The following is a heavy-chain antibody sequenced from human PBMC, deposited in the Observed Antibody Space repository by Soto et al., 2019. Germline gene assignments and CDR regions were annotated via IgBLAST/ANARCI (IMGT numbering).Heavy chain of an antibody. CDR3: ASGRFLEWSLVY. Sequence: VKVSCKASGYTFTSHGISWVRQAPGQGLEWMGWISAYNGNTNYAQKLQGRVTMTTDTSTSTAYMELRSLRSDDTAVYYCASGRFLEWSLVYWGQGTLVTSPQ. J-gene: IGHJ4*02. CDR1: GYTFTSHG. V-gene: IGHV1-18*01. D-gene: IGHD3-3*01. CDR2: ISAYNGNT.